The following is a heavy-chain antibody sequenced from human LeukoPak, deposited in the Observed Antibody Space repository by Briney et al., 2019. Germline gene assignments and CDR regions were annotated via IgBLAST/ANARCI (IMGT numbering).Heavy chain of an antibody. CDR2: INLNNGGT. J-gene: IGHJ4*02. Sequence: ASVKVSCTASGYTFTGYYMHWLRQAPGQGLEWMGWINLNNGGTRYAQNLQGRVTLTRDTSISTAYMELSRLRSDDTAMYYCAKDSMLGSPEYYLDYWGQGTLVMVSS. CDR3: AKDSMLGSPEYYLDY. D-gene: IGHD1-26*01. V-gene: IGHV1-2*02. CDR1: GYTFTGYY.